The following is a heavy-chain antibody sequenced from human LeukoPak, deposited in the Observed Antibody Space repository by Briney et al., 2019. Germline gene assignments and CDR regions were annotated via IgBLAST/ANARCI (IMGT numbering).Heavy chain of an antibody. V-gene: IGHV3-48*01. J-gene: IGHJ4*02. CDR3: ARDHYYGSGSPYKDY. CDR1: GFTFSNYN. Sequence: PGGSLRLSCAASGFTFSNYNMNWVRQAPGKGLEWASYISSSSSTIYYADSVKGRFTISRDNAKNSLYLQMNSLRVEDKAVYYCARDHYYGSGSPYKDYWGQGSLVTVSS. CDR2: ISSSSSTI. D-gene: IGHD3-10*01.